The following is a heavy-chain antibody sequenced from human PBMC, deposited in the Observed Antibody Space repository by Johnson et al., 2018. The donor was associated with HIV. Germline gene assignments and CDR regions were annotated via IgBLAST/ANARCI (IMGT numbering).Heavy chain of an antibody. CDR2: ISYDGSNK. CDR1: GFTFSSYA. Sequence: QVQLVESGGGVVQPGRSLRLSCAASGFTFSSYAMHWVRQAPGKGLEWVAVISYDGSNKYYADSVKGRFTISRDNSKNILYLQMNSLRPEDTAVYYCARANLSPFGGVNDAFDVLGQGTMVTVSS. CDR3: ARANLSPFGGVNDAFDV. D-gene: IGHD3-16*01. V-gene: IGHV3-30-3*01. J-gene: IGHJ3*01.